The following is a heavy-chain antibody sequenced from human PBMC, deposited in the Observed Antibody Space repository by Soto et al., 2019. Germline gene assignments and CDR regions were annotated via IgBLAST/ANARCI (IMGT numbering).Heavy chain of an antibody. V-gene: IGHV4-31*03. Sequence: QVQLQESGPGLVKPSQTLSLTCTVSGGSVNSDTYFWSWIRQHPGKGLEWIGDIYYSQATNYNPSLKSRVTMSLDTSKNQFSLRLTSVTAADTAMYYCARTYSSSPRGWFDPWGQGTLVTVSS. J-gene: IGHJ5*02. CDR2: IYYSQAT. CDR3: ARTYSSSPRGWFDP. D-gene: IGHD6-13*01. CDR1: GGSVNSDTYF.